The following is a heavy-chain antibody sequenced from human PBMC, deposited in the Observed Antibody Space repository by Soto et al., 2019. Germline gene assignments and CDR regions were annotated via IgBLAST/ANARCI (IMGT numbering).Heavy chain of an antibody. CDR2: IKQDGSEK. CDR3: ARGFNSALDI. J-gene: IGHJ3*02. V-gene: IGHV3-7*01. Sequence: GGSLRLSCASTGFIFSSYWMSWVRQAPGKGLEWVANIKQDGSEKYYVDSAKGRFTISRDNAKNSLHLQMNSLRAEDTAVYYCARGFNSALDIWGQGKMVTVSS. CDR1: GFIFSSYW.